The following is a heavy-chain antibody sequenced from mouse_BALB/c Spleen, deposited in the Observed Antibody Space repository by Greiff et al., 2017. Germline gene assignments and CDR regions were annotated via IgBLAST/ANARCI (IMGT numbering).Heavy chain of an antibody. CDR1: GYSFTSYW. J-gene: IGHJ3*01. D-gene: IGHD2-4*01. Sequence: EVQLQQSGTVLARPGASVKMSCKASGYSFTSYWMHWVKQRPGQGLEWIGAIYPGNSDTSYNQKFKGTAKLTAVTSASTAYMELSSLTNEDSAVYYCTIYYDYDWFAYGGQGTLVTVSA. V-gene: IGHV1-5*01. CDR3: TIYYDYDWFAY. CDR2: IYPGNSDT.